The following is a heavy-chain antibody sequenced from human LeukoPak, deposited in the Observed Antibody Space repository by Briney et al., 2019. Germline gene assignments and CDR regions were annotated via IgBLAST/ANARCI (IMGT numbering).Heavy chain of an antibody. CDR3: ARKRRWLTTIGDAFDI. V-gene: IGHV4-30-2*01. CDR1: GGSISSGGYS. CDR2: IYHSGST. J-gene: IGHJ3*02. D-gene: IGHD5-24*01. Sequence: PSETLSLTCAVSGGSISSGGYSWSRIRQPPGKGLEWIGYIYHSGSTYYNPSLKSRVTISVDRSKNQFSLKLSSVTAADTAVYYCARKRRWLTTIGDAFDIWGQGTMVTVSS.